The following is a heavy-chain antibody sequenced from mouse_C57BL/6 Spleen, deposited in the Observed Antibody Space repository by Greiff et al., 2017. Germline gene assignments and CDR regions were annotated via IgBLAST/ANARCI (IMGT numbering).Heavy chain of an antibody. Sequence: QVQLQQSGPGLVQPSQSLSITCTVTGFSLTSYGVHWVRRSPGKGLEWRGVIWRSGSPDYNAAFMSRLSITKDNSKRQVFFKMNSLLADDTAIYSCDISSYYGSSSYAMDYWGQGTSVTVSS. D-gene: IGHD1-1*01. CDR1: GFSLTSYG. CDR2: IWRSGSP. J-gene: IGHJ4*01. CDR3: DISSYYGSSSYAMDY. V-gene: IGHV2-5*01.